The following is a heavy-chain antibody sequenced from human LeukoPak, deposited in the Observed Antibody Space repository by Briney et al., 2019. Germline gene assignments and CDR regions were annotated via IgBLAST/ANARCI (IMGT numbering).Heavy chain of an antibody. V-gene: IGHV4-59*01. CDR1: GGSISSYY. D-gene: IGHD4-23*01. CDR3: ASYEVVTPGGGYFQH. Sequence: SETLSLTCTVSGGSISSYYWSWIRQPPGKGLEWIGYIYYSGSTNYNPSLKSRVTISVDTTKNQFSLKLSSVTAADTAVYYCASYEVVTPGGGYFQHWGQGTLVTVSS. CDR2: IYYSGST. J-gene: IGHJ1*01.